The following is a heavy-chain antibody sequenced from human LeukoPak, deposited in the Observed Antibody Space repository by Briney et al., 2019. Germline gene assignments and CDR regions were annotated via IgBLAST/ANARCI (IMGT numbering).Heavy chain of an antibody. Sequence: KPSETLFLTCTVSGGSISSYYWSWIRQPPGKGLEWIGYIYYSGSANYNPSLKSRVTISVDTSKNQFSLKLSSVTAADTAVYYCAVRGYSYGPFDYWGQGTLVTVSS. CDR2: IYYSGSA. J-gene: IGHJ4*02. D-gene: IGHD5-18*01. CDR1: GGSISSYY. CDR3: AVRGYSYGPFDY. V-gene: IGHV4-59*08.